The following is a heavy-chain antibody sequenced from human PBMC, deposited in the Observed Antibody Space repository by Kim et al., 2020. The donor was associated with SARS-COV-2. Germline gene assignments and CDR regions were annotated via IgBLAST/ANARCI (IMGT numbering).Heavy chain of an antibody. CDR3: VREGYFDGGSFFFDS. Sequence: SETLSLTCTVSGAYITNHYWSWIRQPPGKGLEWIGNVYHSGSTSYNPSLKSRVTMSVETSTRQFPLQVTSVTAADTAIYYCVREGYFDGGSFFFDSWG. D-gene: IGHD2-15*01. J-gene: IGHJ5*01. V-gene: IGHV4-59*11. CDR2: VYHSGST. CDR1: GAYITNHY.